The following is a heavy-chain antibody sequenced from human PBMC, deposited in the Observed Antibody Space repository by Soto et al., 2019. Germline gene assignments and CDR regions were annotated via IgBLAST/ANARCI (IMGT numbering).Heavy chain of an antibody. Sequence: QVQLVQSGAEVKKPGASVKVSCKASGYTFTSYAMHWVRQAPGQRLEWMGWINAGNGNTKYSQKFQGRVTITRDTSASTAYMELSSLRSEDTAVYYCARDWSIAAAGTDWFDPWGQGTLVTVSS. CDR2: INAGNGNT. D-gene: IGHD6-13*01. J-gene: IGHJ5*02. V-gene: IGHV1-3*01. CDR3: ARDWSIAAAGTDWFDP. CDR1: GYTFTSYA.